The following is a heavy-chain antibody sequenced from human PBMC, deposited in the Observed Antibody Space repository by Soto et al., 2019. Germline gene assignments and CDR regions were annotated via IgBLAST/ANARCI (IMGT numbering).Heavy chain of an antibody. Sequence: SETLSLTCTVSGGSISSSSYYWAWVRQPPGKGLEWIGSIYYSGTTYYNPSLKSRVTISVDRSKNQFSLKLSSVTAADTSVYYCARVPDRWGQGTLVTVSS. CDR2: IYYSGTT. V-gene: IGHV4-39*07. CDR3: ARVPDR. CDR1: GGSISSSSYY. D-gene: IGHD2-2*01. J-gene: IGHJ5*02.